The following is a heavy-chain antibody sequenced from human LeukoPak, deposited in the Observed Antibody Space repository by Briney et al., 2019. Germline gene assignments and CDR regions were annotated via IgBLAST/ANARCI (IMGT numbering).Heavy chain of an antibody. J-gene: IGHJ3*02. V-gene: IGHV4-4*07. D-gene: IGHD2-2*01. CDR3: ARHYCSSTSCYFRDAFDI. Sequence: SETLSLTCTVSGGSISSYYWSWIRQPAGKGLEWIGRIYTSGSTYYNPSLKSRVTISVDTSKNQFSLKLGSVTAADTAVYYCARHYCSSTSCYFRDAFDIWGQGTMVTVSS. CDR2: IYTSGST. CDR1: GGSISSYY.